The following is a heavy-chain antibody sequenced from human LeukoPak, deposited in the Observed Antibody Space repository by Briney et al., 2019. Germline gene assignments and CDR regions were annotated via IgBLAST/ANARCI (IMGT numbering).Heavy chain of an antibody. V-gene: IGHV1-18*01. CDR1: GYTFTSYG. CDR3: ARDGDCSSTSCYHYYYYMDV. D-gene: IGHD2-2*01. CDR2: ISAYNGNT. J-gene: IGHJ6*03. Sequence: GSVKVSCKASGYTFTSYGISWVRQAPGQGLEWMGWISAYNGNTNYAQKLQGRVTMTTDTSTSTAYMELRSLRSDDTAVYYCARDGDCSSTSCYHYYYYMDVWGKGTTVTISS.